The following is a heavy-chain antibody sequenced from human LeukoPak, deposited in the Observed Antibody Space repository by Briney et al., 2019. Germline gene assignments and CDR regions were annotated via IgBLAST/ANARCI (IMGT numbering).Heavy chain of an antibody. D-gene: IGHD4-17*01. CDR1: GFTFSSYV. CDR2: IVGSGGRT. J-gene: IGHJ4*02. V-gene: IGHV3-23*01. Sequence: TGGSLRLSCAASGFTFSSYVMSWVRQAPGKGLEWVSGIVGSGGRTYYRDSVKGRFTISRDNSKNTLYLQMNSLRAEDSAVYYCARDLDTVTLFDYWGQGTRVTV. CDR3: ARDLDTVTLFDY.